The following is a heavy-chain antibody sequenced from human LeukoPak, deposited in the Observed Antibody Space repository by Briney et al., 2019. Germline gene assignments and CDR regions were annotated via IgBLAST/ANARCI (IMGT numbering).Heavy chain of an antibody. D-gene: IGHD3-22*01. V-gene: IGHV3-7*01. J-gene: IGHJ4*02. Sequence: GGSLRLACAASGFTSSSFWMSWVRQAPGKGLEWVANINQDGSEEYYVDSVKGRFTISRDNAKNSLYLQMNSLRAEDTAVYYCARDIDDSSGYYDYWGQGTLVTVTS. CDR3: ARDIDDSSGYYDY. CDR2: INQDGSEE. CDR1: GFTSSSFW.